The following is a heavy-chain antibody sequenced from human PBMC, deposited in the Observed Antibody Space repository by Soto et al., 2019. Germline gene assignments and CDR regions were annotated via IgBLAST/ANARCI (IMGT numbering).Heavy chain of an antibody. J-gene: IGHJ4*02. Sequence: QVQLVQSGAEVKKPGASVKVSCKASGYTFVSYYVQWVRQAHGQGLEWMGTIDPSGGSTTYAQNFQGRVTMTRDMSTTIVYMELSSLKSEDTAVYYCARDASPGYFDYWGQGTLVTVSS. CDR3: ARDASPGYFDY. CDR1: GYTFVSYY. CDR2: IDPSGGST. V-gene: IGHV1-46*01.